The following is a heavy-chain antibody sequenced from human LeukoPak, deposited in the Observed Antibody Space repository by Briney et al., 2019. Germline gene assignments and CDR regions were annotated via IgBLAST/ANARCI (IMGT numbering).Heavy chain of an antibody. CDR1: GGSFSGYY. Sequence: SETLSLTCAVYGGSFSGYYWNWIRQPPGKGLEWIGEINHSGSTNYNPSLKSRVTISVDTSKNQFSLKLSSVTAADTAVYYCARVAVAGSSRLDYWGQGTLVTVFS. CDR3: ARVAVAGSSRLDY. D-gene: IGHD6-19*01. CDR2: INHSGST. V-gene: IGHV4-34*01. J-gene: IGHJ4*02.